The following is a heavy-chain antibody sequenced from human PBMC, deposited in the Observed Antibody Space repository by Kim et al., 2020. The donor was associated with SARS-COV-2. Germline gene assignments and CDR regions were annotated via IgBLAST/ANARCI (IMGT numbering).Heavy chain of an antibody. J-gene: IGHJ5*02. Sequence: NYIPSLKSRVTISLDTSKTQFSLRLTSATAADTAVYYCARQGAYDAKWFDPWGQGTLVTVSS. D-gene: IGHD2-8*01. V-gene: IGHV4-59*08. CDR3: ARQGAYDAKWFDP.